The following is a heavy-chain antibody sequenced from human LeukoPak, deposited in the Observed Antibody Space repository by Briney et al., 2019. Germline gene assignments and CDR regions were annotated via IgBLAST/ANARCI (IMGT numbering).Heavy chain of an antibody. V-gene: IGHV4-31*03. J-gene: IGHJ4*02. Sequence: SETLSLTCTVSGGSISSGGYYWSWIRQHPGKGLEWIGYIYYSGSTYYNPSLKSRVTTSVDTSKNQFSLKLSSVTAADTAVYYCARAEGSMLRGVIHFDYWGQGTLVTVSS. CDR2: IYYSGST. CDR3: ARAEGSMLRGVIHFDY. D-gene: IGHD3-10*01. CDR1: GGSISSGGYY.